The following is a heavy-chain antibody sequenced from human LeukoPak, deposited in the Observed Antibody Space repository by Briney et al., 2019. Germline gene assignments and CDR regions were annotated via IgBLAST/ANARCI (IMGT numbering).Heavy chain of an antibody. CDR2: TYYRTRWYF. J-gene: IGHJ5*02. Sequence: SQTLSLTCAISGASVSNNGASWNWIRQSPSRGLEWLGRTYYRTRWYFDYAVSVRSRATINPDTSKNQLSLQLDSVTPEDTAVYYCARGGAGWYVSVFDPWGQGTLVTVSS. V-gene: IGHV6-1*01. D-gene: IGHD6-19*01. CDR1: GASVSNNGAS. CDR3: ARGGAGWYVSVFDP.